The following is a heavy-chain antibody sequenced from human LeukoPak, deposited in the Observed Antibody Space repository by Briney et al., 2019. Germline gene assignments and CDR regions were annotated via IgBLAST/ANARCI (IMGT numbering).Heavy chain of an antibody. V-gene: IGHV4-39*01. CDR2: IYYSGST. Sequence: SETLSLTCTVSGGSISSSSYCWGWIRQPPGKGLEWIGSIYYSGSTYYNPSLKSRVTISVDTSKNQFSLKLSSVTAADTAVYYCARRGYSYGYMGYWGQGTLVTVSS. D-gene: IGHD5-18*01. CDR3: ARRGYSYGYMGY. CDR1: GGSISSSSYC. J-gene: IGHJ4*02.